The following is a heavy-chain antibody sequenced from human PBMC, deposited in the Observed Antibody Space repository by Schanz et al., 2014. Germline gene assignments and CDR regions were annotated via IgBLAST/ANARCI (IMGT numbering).Heavy chain of an antibody. V-gene: IGHV1-18*01. D-gene: IGHD5-12*01. J-gene: IGHJ4*02. CDR3: ARDFSAYVGNYFDY. CDR2: INRYNGHT. Sequence: QVQLVQSGAEVKKPGSSMKVSCKASGYTFSSYGITWVRQAPGQGLEWMGWINRYNGHTLYAHKFQGRVTITTDTSTSTSYMELTSMRFDDTAVYYCARDFSAYVGNYFDYWGQGTLVTVSS. CDR1: GYTFSSYG.